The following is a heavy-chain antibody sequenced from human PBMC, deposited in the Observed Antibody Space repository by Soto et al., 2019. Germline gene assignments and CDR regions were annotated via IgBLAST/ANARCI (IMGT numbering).Heavy chain of an antibody. CDR3: XRDSPPVDS. J-gene: IGHJ4*02. CDR1: GYTFTSYG. CDR2: ISAYNGNT. V-gene: IGHV1-18*01. Sequence: QVQLVQSGAEVKKPGASVKVSCKASGYTFTSYGISWVRQAPGQGLEWMGWISAYNGNTKYAQKLQGRDTMTTDTSTSTAYMELRRLRSDDTAXXXXXRDSPPVDSWGQGTLVTVSS.